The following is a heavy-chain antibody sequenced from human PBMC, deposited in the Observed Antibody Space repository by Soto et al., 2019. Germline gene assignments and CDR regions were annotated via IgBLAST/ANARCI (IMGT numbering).Heavy chain of an antibody. Sequence: GGSLRLSCAASGFTFSSYSMNWVRQAPGKGLEWVSSISSSSSYIYYADSVKGRFTISRDNAKNSLYLQMNSLRAEDTAVYYCARDGVYSGYAFDYWGQGTLVTVSS. V-gene: IGHV3-21*01. CDR1: GFTFSSYS. CDR2: ISSSSSYI. J-gene: IGHJ4*02. CDR3: ARDGVYSGYAFDY. D-gene: IGHD5-12*01.